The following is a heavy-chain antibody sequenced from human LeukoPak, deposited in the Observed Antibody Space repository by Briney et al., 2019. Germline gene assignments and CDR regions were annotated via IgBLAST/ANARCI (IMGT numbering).Heavy chain of an antibody. CDR3: ARDMYYYDTTTYYFSARFDY. Sequence: GGSLRLSCTASGFNFSSYSMNWVRQAPGKGLEWLSYISSSSGAIYYADSVRGRFTISRDNAKNSVFLQMDGLRDEDTAVYFCARDMYYYDTTTYYFSARFDYWGQGTLVPVSS. J-gene: IGHJ4*02. CDR2: ISSSSGAI. CDR1: GFNFSSYS. V-gene: IGHV3-48*02. D-gene: IGHD3-22*01.